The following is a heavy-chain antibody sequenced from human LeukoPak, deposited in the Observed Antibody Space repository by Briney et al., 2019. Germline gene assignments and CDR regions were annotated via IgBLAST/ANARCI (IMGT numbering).Heavy chain of an antibody. CDR3: AKDVVAGTHYYYGMDV. V-gene: IGHV3-9*01. CDR1: GFTFDGYA. Sequence: GRSLRLSCAASGFTFDGYAMHWVRQAPGKGLEWVSGISWNSGSIGYADSVKGRFTISRDNAKNSLYLQMNSLRAEDTALYYCAKDVVAGTHYYYGMDVWGQGTTVTVSS. CDR2: ISWNSGSI. D-gene: IGHD6-19*01. J-gene: IGHJ6*02.